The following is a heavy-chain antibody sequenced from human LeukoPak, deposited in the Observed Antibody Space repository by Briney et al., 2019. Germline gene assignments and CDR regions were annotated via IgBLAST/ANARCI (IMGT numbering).Heavy chain of an antibody. V-gene: IGHV4-39*01. CDR1: GGSISSCSYY. D-gene: IGHD5-24*01. J-gene: IGHJ4*02. Sequence: SETLSLTCTVSGGSISSCSYYWGWIRPPPGKGLEWNGSIYYSGSTYYNPSLKSRVTISVDTSKNQLSLKLSSVAAADTALYYCARAGDGYNRLFDYWGQGTLVTVSS. CDR2: IYYSGST. CDR3: ARAGDGYNRLFDY.